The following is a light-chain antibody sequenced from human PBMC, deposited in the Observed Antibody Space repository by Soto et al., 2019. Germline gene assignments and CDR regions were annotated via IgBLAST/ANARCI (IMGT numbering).Light chain of an antibody. J-gene: IGKJ2*01. CDR2: GES. Sequence: EIVMTQSPATLSVSPGERVTLSCRASQSVGSNLAWYQQKPGQVPRLLIYGESSRATGIPTTFSGSGSGAEFTLTISILQSEDFAIYYCQQYSNWPFTVGQGTKLEIK. CDR3: QQYSNWPFT. CDR1: QSVGSN. V-gene: IGKV3-15*01.